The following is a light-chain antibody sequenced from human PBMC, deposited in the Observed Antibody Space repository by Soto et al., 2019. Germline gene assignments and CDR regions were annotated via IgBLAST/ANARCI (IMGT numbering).Light chain of an antibody. CDR3: QQSYSTPHT. CDR2: AAS. CDR1: QGIGND. J-gene: IGKJ2*01. Sequence: IQMTQSPSSLSASVGDRVTITCRASQGIGNDLGWYQQKPGKAPKLVINAASKLQSGVPSRFSASGSGTDFSLSITSLQPEDFAIYYCQQSYSTPHTFGQGTILEMK. V-gene: IGKV1-39*01.